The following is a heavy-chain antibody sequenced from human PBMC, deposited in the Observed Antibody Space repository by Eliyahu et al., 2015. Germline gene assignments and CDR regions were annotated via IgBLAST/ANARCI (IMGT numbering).Heavy chain of an antibody. CDR3: AKVPSGGAQRYYYYYYMDV. CDR1: GFTFSSXA. J-gene: IGHJ6*03. Sequence: EVQLLESGGGLVQPGGSLRLSCAASGFTFSSXAMSWVRQAPGKGLEWVSAISGSGGSTYYADSVKGRFTISRDNSKNTLYLQMNSLRAEDTAVYYCAKVPSGGAQRYYYYYYMDVWGKGTTVTVSS. D-gene: IGHD1-26*01. V-gene: IGHV3-23*01. CDR2: ISGSGGST.